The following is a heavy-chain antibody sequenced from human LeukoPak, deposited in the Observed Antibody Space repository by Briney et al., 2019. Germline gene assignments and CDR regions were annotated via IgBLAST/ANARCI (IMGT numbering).Heavy chain of an antibody. CDR3: VSHSDSLTSYCFDY. Sequence: PGGSLRLSCAASGFTFSDYAMTWVRQAPGKGLEWVSSITGSGGSTYYADSVKGRFTISRDNSKNTMSLQMNSLRADDTAVYYCVSHSDSLTSYCFDYWGQGTLVTVSS. J-gene: IGHJ4*02. D-gene: IGHD3-9*01. CDR1: GFTFSDYA. CDR2: ITGSGGST. V-gene: IGHV3-23*01.